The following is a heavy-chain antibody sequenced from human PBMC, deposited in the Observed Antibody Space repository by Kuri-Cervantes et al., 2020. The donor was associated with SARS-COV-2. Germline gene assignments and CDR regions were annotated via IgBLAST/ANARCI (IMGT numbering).Heavy chain of an antibody. Sequence: ASVKVSCKASGYTFTGYYVHWVRQAPGQGLEWMDWINPNSGGTNYALKFQGRVTMTRDTSISTAYMELSRLRSDDTAVYYCAEGPPYGMDVWGQGTTVTVSS. V-gene: IGHV1-2*02. J-gene: IGHJ6*02. CDR3: AEGPPYGMDV. CDR1: GYTFTGYY. CDR2: INPNSGGT.